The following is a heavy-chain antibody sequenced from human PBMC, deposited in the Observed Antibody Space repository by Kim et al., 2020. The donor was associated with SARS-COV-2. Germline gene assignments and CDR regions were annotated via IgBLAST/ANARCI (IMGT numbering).Heavy chain of an antibody. CDR2: INPNSGGT. V-gene: IGHV1-2*06. D-gene: IGHD6-13*01. Sequence: ASVKVSCKASGYTFTGYYMHWVRQAPGQGLEWMGRINPNSGGTNYAQKFQGRVTMTRDTSISTAYMELSRLRSDDTAVYYCARDWDSSSWVDVWGQGTTVTVSS. CDR1: GYTFTGYY. J-gene: IGHJ6*02. CDR3: ARDWDSSSWVDV.